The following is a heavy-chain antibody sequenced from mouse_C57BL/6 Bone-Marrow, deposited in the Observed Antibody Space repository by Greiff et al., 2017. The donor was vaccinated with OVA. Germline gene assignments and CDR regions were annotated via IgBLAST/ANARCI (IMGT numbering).Heavy chain of an antibody. CDR1: GYTFTSYT. V-gene: IGHV1-4*01. CDR2: INPSSGYT. CDR3: ARGLRRRYFDY. Sequence: VQLQQSGAELARPGASVKMSCKASGYTFTSYTMHWVKQRPGQGLEWIGYINPSSGYTKYNQKFKDKATLTADKSSSTAYMQLSSLTSEDSAVYYCARGLRRRYFDYWGQGTTLTGSS. D-gene: IGHD2-4*01. J-gene: IGHJ2*01.